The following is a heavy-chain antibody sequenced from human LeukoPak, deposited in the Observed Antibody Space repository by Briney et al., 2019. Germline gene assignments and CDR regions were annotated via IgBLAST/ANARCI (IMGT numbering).Heavy chain of an antibody. CDR3: ANRGFGYDY. Sequence: SETLSLTCTVSGGSISSYYWSWIRQPPGKGLEWIGYIYYSGSTNYNPSLKSRVTISVDTSKNQFSLKLSSVTAADTAVYYCANRGFGYDYWGQGTLVTVSS. V-gene: IGHV4-59*12. D-gene: IGHD3-10*01. CDR1: GGSISSYY. CDR2: IYYSGST. J-gene: IGHJ4*02.